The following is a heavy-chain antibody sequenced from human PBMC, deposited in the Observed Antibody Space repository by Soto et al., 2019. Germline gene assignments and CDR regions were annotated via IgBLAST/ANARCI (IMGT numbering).Heavy chain of an antibody. J-gene: IGHJ6*02. D-gene: IGHD1-26*01. CDR2: IRSKANSYAT. CDR3: TRWVGPDYYYYGMDV. V-gene: IGHV3-73*01. CDR1: GFTFSGSA. Sequence: GGSLRLSCAASGFTFSGSAMHWVRQASGKGLEWVGRIRSKANSYATAYAASVKGRFTISRDDSKNTAYLQMNSLKTEDTAVYYCTRWVGPDYYYYGMDVWGQGTTVTVSS.